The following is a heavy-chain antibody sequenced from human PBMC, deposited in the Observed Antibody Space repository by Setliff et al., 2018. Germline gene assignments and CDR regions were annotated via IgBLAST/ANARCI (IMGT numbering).Heavy chain of an antibody. D-gene: IGHD2-15*01. CDR2: TIPSFGST. CDR1: GGTFRSYG. J-gene: IGHJ6*03. CDR3: ATERGLVVSATDYYYYMNV. V-gene: IGHV1-69*05. Sequence: SVKVSCKASGGTFRSYGISWVRQAPGQGLEWMGGTIPSFGSTNYAQKFQDRVTIITDESTSTAYMELSSLRSEDTAIYYCATERGLVVSATDYYYYMNVWGTGTTVTVSS.